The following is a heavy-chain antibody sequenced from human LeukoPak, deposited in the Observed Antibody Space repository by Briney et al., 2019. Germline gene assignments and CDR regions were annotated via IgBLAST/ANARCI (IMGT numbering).Heavy chain of an antibody. J-gene: IGHJ4*02. CDR2: ISYDGSNK. CDR1: GFTFSSYG. Sequence: GGSLRLSCAASGFTFSSYGMHWVRQAPGKGLEWVAVISYDGSNKCYADSVKGRFTISRDNSKNTLYLQMNSLRAEDTAVYYCAKDRTGYSSGCLNYWGQGTLVTVSS. V-gene: IGHV3-30*18. D-gene: IGHD6-19*01. CDR3: AKDRTGYSSGCLNY.